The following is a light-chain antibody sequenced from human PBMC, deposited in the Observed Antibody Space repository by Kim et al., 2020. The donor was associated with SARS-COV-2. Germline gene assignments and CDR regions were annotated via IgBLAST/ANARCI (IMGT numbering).Light chain of an antibody. J-gene: IGKJ3*01. V-gene: IGKV1D-16*01. CDR1: QGISSC. CDR3: QQYNSYPRT. CDR2: AAS. Sequence: DIQMTQSPSSLSASIGDRVTITCRASQGISSCLAWYQQKPGKAPKLLIYAASSLQSGVPSRFSGSGSGTDFTLTISSLQSEDFATYYCQQYNSYPRTFGPGTKVDIK.